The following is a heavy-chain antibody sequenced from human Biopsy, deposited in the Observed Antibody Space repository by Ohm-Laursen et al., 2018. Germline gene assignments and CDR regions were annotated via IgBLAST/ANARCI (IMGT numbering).Heavy chain of an antibody. CDR3: ARGLSSGWYGYFDV. V-gene: IGHV3-30*03. J-gene: IGHJ2*01. Sequence: SLRLSCSASGFTFSNYGIHWVRQAPGKGLEWVALISHGGNDDYYADSVKGRFTISRDNSKNTLYLQINTLTLEDTAFYYCARGLSSGWYGYFDVWGRGTLVTVSS. D-gene: IGHD6-19*01. CDR1: GFTFSNYG. CDR2: ISHGGNDD.